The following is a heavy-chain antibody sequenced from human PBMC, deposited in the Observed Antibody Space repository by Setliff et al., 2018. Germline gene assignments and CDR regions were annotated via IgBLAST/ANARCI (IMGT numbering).Heavy chain of an antibody. J-gene: IGHJ4*02. CDR1: GDSISSSNYY. CDR3: ARQGTYCDGGGGSCFPPNY. D-gene: IGHD2-15*01. CDR2: IKYSGST. V-gene: IGHV4-39*01. Sequence: PSETLSLTCTDSGDSISSSNYYWGWIRQPPGKGLEWIAAIKYSGSTSFNPSLKSRVTISVDKSKSQFSLKLSSVTAVDTAVYYCARQGTYCDGGGGSCFPPNYWGQGTQVTVSS.